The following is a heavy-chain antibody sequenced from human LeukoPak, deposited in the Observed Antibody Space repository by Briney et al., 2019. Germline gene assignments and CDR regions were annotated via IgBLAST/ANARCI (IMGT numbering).Heavy chain of an antibody. CDR2: ISGIGGST. D-gene: IGHD1-14*01. V-gene: IGHV3-23*01. CDR3: ATSTTSFDY. J-gene: IGHJ4*02. Sequence: GGSLRLSCAASGFTFSSYAMSWVRQAPGKGLEWVSAISGIGGSTYYADSVKGRFTISTDNSTNTPYLQMNSLRAEDTAIYYCATSTTSFDYWGQGTLVTVSS. CDR1: GFTFSSYA.